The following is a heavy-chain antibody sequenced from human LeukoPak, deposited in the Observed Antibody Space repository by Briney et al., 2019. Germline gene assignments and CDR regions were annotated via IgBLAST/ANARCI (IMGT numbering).Heavy chain of an antibody. V-gene: IGHV4-34*01. D-gene: IGHD1-26*01. J-gene: IGHJ4*02. Sequence: PSETLSLTCSVSGGSISGYYWSWIRQPPGKGLEWIGEINRSGRTNYSPSLKSRVTISVDTSKNQFSLKLNSVSAADTAIYYCARLPNSGSYFDYWGQGPLVTVSS. CDR1: GGSISGYY. CDR2: INRSGRT. CDR3: ARLPNSGSYFDY.